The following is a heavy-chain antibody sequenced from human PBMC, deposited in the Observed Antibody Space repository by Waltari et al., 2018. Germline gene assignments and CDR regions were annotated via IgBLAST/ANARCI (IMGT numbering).Heavy chain of an antibody. CDR1: GYTFTGYY. CDR3: ARDDSSGYYDDWFDP. V-gene: IGHV1-2*02. CDR2: INPNRGGT. Sequence: QVQLVQSGAEVKKPGASVKVSCKASGYTFTGYYMHWVRQAPGQGLEWMGWINPNRGGTNYAQKFQGRVTMTRDTSISTAYMELSRLRSDDTAVYYCARDDSSGYYDDWFDPWGQGTLVTVSS. D-gene: IGHD3-22*01. J-gene: IGHJ5*02.